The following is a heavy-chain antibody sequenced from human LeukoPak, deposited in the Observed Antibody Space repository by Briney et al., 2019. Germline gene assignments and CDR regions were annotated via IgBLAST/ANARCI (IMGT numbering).Heavy chain of an antibody. CDR2: INHSGST. V-gene: IGHV4-34*01. J-gene: IGHJ2*01. Sequence: PSETLSLTCAVYGGSFSGYYWSWIRQPPGKGLEWIGEINHSGSTNYNPSLKSRVTISVDTSKNQFSLKLSSVTAADTAVYYCARAPEYSSSWPHWYFDLWGRGTLVTVSS. CDR3: ARAPEYSSSWPHWYFDL. CDR1: GGSFSGYY. D-gene: IGHD6-13*01.